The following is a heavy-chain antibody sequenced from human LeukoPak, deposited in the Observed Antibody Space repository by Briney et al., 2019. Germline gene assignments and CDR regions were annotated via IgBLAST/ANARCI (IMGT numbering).Heavy chain of an antibody. CDR1: GFSFSTYG. Sequence: GGPLRLSCAASGFSFSTYGVHWVRQAPGKGLEWVALISPDGSNEYYADSVKGRFTISRDNSKNTVYLQMNSLRADDTSVYYCARDSSYSFDYWGQGTLVTVSS. V-gene: IGHV3-30*03. J-gene: IGHJ4*02. CDR3: ARDSSYSFDY. CDR2: ISPDGSNE. D-gene: IGHD3-10*01.